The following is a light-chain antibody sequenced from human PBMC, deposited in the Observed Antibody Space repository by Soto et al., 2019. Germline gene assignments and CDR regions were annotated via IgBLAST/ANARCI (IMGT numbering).Light chain of an antibody. V-gene: IGLV1-44*01. CDR3: AAWDDSLNAVL. CDR2: SNN. J-gene: IGLJ2*01. CDR1: SSNIGSNT. Sequence: QAVVTQPPSASGTPGQRVTISCSGSSSNIGSNTVNWYQQVPGTAPKLLIYSNNQRPSGVPDRFSGSKSGTSASLAISGLQSEDEADYYCAAWDDSLNAVLFGGGTKVTVL.